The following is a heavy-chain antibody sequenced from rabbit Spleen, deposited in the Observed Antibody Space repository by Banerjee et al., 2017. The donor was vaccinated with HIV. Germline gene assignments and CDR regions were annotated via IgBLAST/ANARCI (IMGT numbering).Heavy chain of an antibody. Sequence: QSLEESGGDLVKPGASLTLTCTASGFSLSNIYYMCWVRQAPGKGLEWIACIYIGDGNTYYASWAKGRFTISKTSSTTVFLQMTSLTAADTATYFCARSPGARDSGALTLDVWGPGTLVTVS. CDR3: ARSPGARDSGALTLDV. V-gene: IGHV1S40*01. CDR1: GFSLSNIYY. CDR2: IYIGDGNT. D-gene: IGHD1-1*01. J-gene: IGHJ3*01.